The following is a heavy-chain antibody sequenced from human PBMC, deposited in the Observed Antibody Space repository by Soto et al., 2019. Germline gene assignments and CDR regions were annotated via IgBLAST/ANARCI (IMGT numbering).Heavy chain of an antibody. CDR1: GYSFTSYW. CDR3: ARQGSSWTSLYWFDP. Sequence: GESLKISCKGSGYSFTSYWIGWVRQMPGKGLEWMGIIYPGDSDTRYSPSFQGQVTISADKSISTAYLQWSSLKASDTAMYYCARQGSSWTSLYWFDPWGQGTLVTVSS. V-gene: IGHV5-51*01. J-gene: IGHJ5*02. CDR2: IYPGDSDT. D-gene: IGHD6-13*01.